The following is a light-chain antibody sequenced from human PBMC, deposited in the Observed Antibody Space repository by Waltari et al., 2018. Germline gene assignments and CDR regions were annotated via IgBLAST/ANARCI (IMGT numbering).Light chain of an antibody. J-gene: IGLJ2*01. CDR3: SAWEDSLNGVV. Sequence: QSVLTQPPSASGTPGQRVAISCSGSSSNIWSNPVTWYPQPPATAPKHLIYTNNRRPRGGPDRFSGSNAGTYASPVIRGLPSEDEANSYCSAWEDSLNGVVFGGGTKLTVL. V-gene: IGLV1-44*01. CDR1: SSNIWSNP. CDR2: TNN.